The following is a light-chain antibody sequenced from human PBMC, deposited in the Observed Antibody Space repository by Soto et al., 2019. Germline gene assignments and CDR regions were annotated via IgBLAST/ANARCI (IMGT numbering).Light chain of an antibody. CDR2: DVT. Sequence: QSALTQPRSVSGSPGQSVTISCTGTISDVGGYNYVSWYQHHPGKAPKLLISDVTKRPSWVPDRFSGSKSGNTASLTISDLQAEDEAYYYCSSYEGDNNLVFGGGTNVTVL. CDR1: ISDVGGYNY. J-gene: IGLJ2*01. CDR3: SSYEGDNNLV. V-gene: IGLV2-11*01.